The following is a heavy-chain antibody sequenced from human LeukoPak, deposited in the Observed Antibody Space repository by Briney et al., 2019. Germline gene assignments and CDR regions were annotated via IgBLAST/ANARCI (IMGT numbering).Heavy chain of an antibody. CDR2: TYYRSKWYN. D-gene: IGHD2-2*01. Sequence: SQTLSLTCAISGDSVSSNSAAWNWIRQSPSRGLEWLGRTYYRSKWYNDYAVSVKSRITINPDTSKNQFSLQLNSVTPEDTAVYYCARILFNCSSTSCYAGQFDYWGRGTLVTVSS. CDR3: ARILFNCSSTSCYAGQFDY. CDR1: GDSVSSNSAA. V-gene: IGHV6-1*01. J-gene: IGHJ4*02.